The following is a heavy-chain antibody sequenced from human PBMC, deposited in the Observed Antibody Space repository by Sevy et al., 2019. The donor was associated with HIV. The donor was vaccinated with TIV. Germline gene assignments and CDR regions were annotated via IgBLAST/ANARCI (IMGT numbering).Heavy chain of an antibody. V-gene: IGHV4-59*08. CDR3: ARRNDFDI. Sequence: SETQSLTCTVSGGSINSDHWNWIRQPPGKGLEWIGYVYYTGGTNYNPSLKNRVTISVDRTKNQFSLKLTSVTAADTAVDYCARRNDFDIWGQGTMVTVSS. CDR2: VYYTGGT. J-gene: IGHJ3*02. CDR1: GGSINSDH.